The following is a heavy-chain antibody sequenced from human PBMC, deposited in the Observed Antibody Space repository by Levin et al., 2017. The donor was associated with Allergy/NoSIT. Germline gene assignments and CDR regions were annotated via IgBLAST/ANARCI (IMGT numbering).Heavy chain of an antibody. CDR2: ISYDGSNK. D-gene: IGHD6-19*01. J-gene: IGHJ4*02. CDR3: AKAHSSGWYYFDY. V-gene: IGHV3-30*18. Sequence: GESLKISCAASGFTFSNYGMHWVRQAPGKGLEWVAVISYDGSNKYYADSVKGRFTISRDNSKNRMYLQMNSLRADDTAVYYCAKAHSSGWYYFDYWGQGTLVTVSS. CDR1: GFTFSNYG.